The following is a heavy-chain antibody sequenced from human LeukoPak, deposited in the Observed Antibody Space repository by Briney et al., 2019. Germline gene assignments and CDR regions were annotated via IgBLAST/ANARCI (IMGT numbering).Heavy chain of an antibody. CDR2: ISTSGSII. D-gene: IGHD3-10*01. CDR1: GFTFSDYE. CDR3: ASIITMVRGVPAGAFDI. V-gene: IGHV3-48*03. J-gene: IGHJ3*02. Sequence: GGSLRLSCAASGFTFSDYEMNWVRQAPGRGLEWVSHISTSGSIIHYADSVEGRFTISRDNAKNTLYLQMNSLRPEDTAVYYCASIITMVRGVPAGAFDIWGQGTMVTVSS.